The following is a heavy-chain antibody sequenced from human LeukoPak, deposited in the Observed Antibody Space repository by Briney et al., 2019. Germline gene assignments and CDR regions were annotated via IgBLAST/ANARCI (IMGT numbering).Heavy chain of an antibody. Sequence: SETLSLTCAVYGGSFSGYYWSWIRQPPGKGPEWIGEINHSGSTNYNPSLKSRVTISVDTSKNQFSLKLSSVTAADTAVYYCARRRGYCSSTSCLYYFDYWGQGTLVTVSS. J-gene: IGHJ4*02. D-gene: IGHD2-2*03. V-gene: IGHV4-34*01. CDR3: ARRRGYCSSTSCLYYFDY. CDR1: GGSFSGYY. CDR2: INHSGST.